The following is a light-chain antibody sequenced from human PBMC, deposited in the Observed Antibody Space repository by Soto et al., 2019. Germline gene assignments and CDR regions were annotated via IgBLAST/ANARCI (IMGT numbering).Light chain of an antibody. CDR2: AAS. V-gene: IGKV3-15*01. Sequence: EIVMTQSPATLSVSLGERATLSCRASQSVSSNLAWYQQKPGQAPRLLIYAASTRATGIPARFSGSGSGTEFTLTISSLQSEDFAVYCCQQYQTAWTFGQGTKVEIK. CDR1: QSVSSN. CDR3: QQYQTAWT. J-gene: IGKJ1*01.